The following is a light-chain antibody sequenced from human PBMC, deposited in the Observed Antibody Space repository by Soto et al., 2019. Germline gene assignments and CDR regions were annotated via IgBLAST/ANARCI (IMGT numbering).Light chain of an antibody. CDR3: QQYNSYSIT. Sequence: GNRVTITCRASQSISSWLAWYQQKPGKAPKLLIYDASSLESGVPSRFSGSGSGTEFTLTISSLQPDDFATYYCQQYNSYSITFGQGTRLEIK. V-gene: IGKV1-5*01. CDR1: QSISSW. J-gene: IGKJ5*01. CDR2: DAS.